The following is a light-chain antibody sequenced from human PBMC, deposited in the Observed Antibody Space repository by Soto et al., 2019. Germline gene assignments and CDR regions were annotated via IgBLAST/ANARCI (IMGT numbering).Light chain of an antibody. Sequence: EVVLTQSPDTLSLSPGETATLSCRASQSLRATYVAWHQQRPGQAPRLLIYGASFRATGIPARFSGRGSGTDFTLSISRLEPEDFAVYYCQQYVTSPRTFGQGTKVDI. CDR3: QQYVTSPRT. CDR1: QSLRATY. J-gene: IGKJ1*01. V-gene: IGKV3-20*01. CDR2: GAS.